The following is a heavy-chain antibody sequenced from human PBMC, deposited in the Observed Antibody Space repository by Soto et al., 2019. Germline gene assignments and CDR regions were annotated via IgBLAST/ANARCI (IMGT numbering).Heavy chain of an antibody. J-gene: IGHJ4*02. V-gene: IGHV1-18*01. CDR1: GYTFTSYG. D-gene: IGHD2-15*01. CDR3: ARDYCSGGSCSPALDY. Sequence: GASVKVSCKASGYTFTSYGISWVRQAPGQGLEWMGWISAYNGNTNYAQKLQGRVTMTTDTSTSTAYMELRSLRSDDTAVYYCARDYCSGGSCSPALDYWGQGTLVTVSS. CDR2: ISAYNGNT.